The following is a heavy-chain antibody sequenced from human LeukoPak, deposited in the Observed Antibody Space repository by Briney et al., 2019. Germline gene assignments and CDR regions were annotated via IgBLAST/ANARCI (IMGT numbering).Heavy chain of an antibody. CDR3: ARRYYDSRLDY. CDR1: GGSISSYY. J-gene: IGHJ4*02. Sequence: PSETLSLTCTVSGGSISSYYWSWIRQPPGKGLEWIGSIYYSGSAYYNPSLKSRVTISVDTSKNQFSVKLSSVTAADTAVYYCARRYYDSRLDYWGQGTLVTVSS. CDR2: IYYSGSA. D-gene: IGHD3-22*01. V-gene: IGHV4-59*05.